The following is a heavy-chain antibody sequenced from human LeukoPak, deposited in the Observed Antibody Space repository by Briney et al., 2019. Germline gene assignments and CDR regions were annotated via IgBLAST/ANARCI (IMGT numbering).Heavy chain of an antibody. D-gene: IGHD5-18*01. J-gene: IGHJ4*02. V-gene: IGHV3-30*02. CDR3: TTDLAAMVRAVDY. CDR1: GFTFSSYG. CDR2: IRYDGSNK. Sequence: GGSLRLSCAASGFTFSSYGMHWVRQAPGKGLEWVAFIRYDGSNKYYADSVKGRFTISRDNSKNTLYLQMNSLKTEDTAVYYCTTDLAAMVRAVDYWGQGTLVTVSS.